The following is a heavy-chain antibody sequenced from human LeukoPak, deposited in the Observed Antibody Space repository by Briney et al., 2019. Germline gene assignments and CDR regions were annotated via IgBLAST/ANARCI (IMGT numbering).Heavy chain of an antibody. CDR2: ISGSGGST. D-gene: IGHD2-2*01. CDR3: AKDSRSTSCCNWFVP. V-gene: IGHV3-23*01. J-gene: IGHJ5*02. CDR1: GFTFSSYA. Sequence: GGSLRLSCAASGFTFSSYAMSWVRQAPGRGLECVSAISGSGGSTYYADSVRGRFTISRDNSKNTLYLQMNSLRDDDTAVYYCAKDSRSTSCCNWFVPWGQGTLVTVSS.